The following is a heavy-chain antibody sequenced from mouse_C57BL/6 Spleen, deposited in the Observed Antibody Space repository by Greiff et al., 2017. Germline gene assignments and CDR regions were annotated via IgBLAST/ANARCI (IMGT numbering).Heavy chain of an antibody. J-gene: IGHJ4*01. CDR1: GFNIKDYY. CDR3: ASRDYSNPYAMDY. Sequence: VQLQQPGAELVKPGASVKLSCTASGFNIKDYYMHWVKQRTEQGLEWIGRIDPEDGETKYAPKFQGNATITADTSSNTAYLQLSSLTSEDTAVYYCASRDYSNPYAMDYWGQGTSVTVSS. CDR2: IDPEDGET. V-gene: IGHV14-2*01. D-gene: IGHD2-5*01.